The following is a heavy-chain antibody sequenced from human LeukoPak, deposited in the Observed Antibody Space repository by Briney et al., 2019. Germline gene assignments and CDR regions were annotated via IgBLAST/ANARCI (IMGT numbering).Heavy chain of an antibody. Sequence: GGSLRLSCAASGFSFNNYAMSWVRQAPGKGLEWVSAISTTGGSTYYADSVKGRFTVSRDNSENTLSLQMDSLRVEDTALYYCAKDWTTVVTPKGYYFDSWGQGTLVTVSS. CDR3: AKDWTTVVTPKGYYFDS. CDR2: ISTTGGST. D-gene: IGHD4-23*01. J-gene: IGHJ4*02. CDR1: GFSFNNYA. V-gene: IGHV3-23*01.